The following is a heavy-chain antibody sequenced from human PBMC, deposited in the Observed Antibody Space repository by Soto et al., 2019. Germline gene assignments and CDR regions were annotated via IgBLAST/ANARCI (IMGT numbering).Heavy chain of an antibody. D-gene: IGHD2-2*01. CDR1: GFTFSSYA. CDR2: ISSNGGST. V-gene: IGHV3-64*01. CDR3: ARDGRIVVVPAAIRPYYMDV. Sequence: GGSLRLSCAASGFTFSSYAMHWVRQAPGKGLEYVSAISSNGGSTYYANSVKGRFTISRDNSKNTLYLQMGSLRAEDMAVYYCARDGRIVVVPAAIRPYYMDVWGKGTTVTVS. J-gene: IGHJ6*03.